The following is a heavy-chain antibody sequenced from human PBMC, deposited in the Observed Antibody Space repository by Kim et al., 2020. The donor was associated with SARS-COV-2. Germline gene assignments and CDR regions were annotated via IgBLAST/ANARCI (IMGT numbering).Heavy chain of an antibody. D-gene: IGHD6-25*01. CDR3: ASSATSGGPFYDYGMDV. CDR1: GGTFSSYA. V-gene: IGHV1-69*13. Sequence: SVKVSCKASGGTFSSYAISWVRQAPGQGLEWMGGIIPICGTANYAQKFQGRVTITADESTSTAYMELSSPRSEDTAVYYCASSATSGGPFYDYGMDVWGQGTTVTVSS. CDR2: IIPICGTA. J-gene: IGHJ6*02.